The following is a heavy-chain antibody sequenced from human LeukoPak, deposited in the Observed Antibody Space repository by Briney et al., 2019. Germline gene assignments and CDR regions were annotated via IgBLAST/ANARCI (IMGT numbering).Heavy chain of an antibody. J-gene: IGHJ4*02. V-gene: IGHV4-59*08. D-gene: IGHD3-22*01. CDR2: IYYSGST. CDR1: GGSINSYY. CDR3: ARHSRYYDSEPYFDY. Sequence: SETLSLTCTVSGGSINSYYWSWIRQPPGKGLEWIGYIYYSGSTNYNPSLKSRVTISVDTSKNQFSLKLSSVTAADTAVYYCARHSRYYDSEPYFDYWGQGTLVTVSS.